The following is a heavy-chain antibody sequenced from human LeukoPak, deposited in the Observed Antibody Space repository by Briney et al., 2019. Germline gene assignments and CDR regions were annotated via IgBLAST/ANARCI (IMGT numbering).Heavy chain of an antibody. J-gene: IGHJ5*02. CDR3: ARDLYDFWSGYQFDP. Sequence: XXXRQATGXGREWMGWMNPNSGNTGYAQKFQGRVTMTRNTSISTAYMELSSLRSEDTAVYYCARDLYDFWSGYQFDPWGQGTLVTVSS. CDR2: MNPNSGNT. D-gene: IGHD3-3*01. V-gene: IGHV1-8*01.